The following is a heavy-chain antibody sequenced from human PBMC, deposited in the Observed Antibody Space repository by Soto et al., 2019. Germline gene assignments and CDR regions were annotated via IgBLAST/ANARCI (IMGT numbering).Heavy chain of an antibody. Sequence: QVQLVESGGGVVQPGRSLRLSCAASGFTFSSYGMHWVRQAPGKGLEWVAVIWYDGSNKYYADSGKGRFTISRDNSKNTLYLQMNSLRAEDTAVYYCARDRLIAARRQRLTLNWFDPWGQGTLVTVSS. CDR3: ARDRLIAARRQRLTLNWFDP. J-gene: IGHJ5*02. V-gene: IGHV3-33*01. CDR2: IWYDGSNK. CDR1: GFTFSSYG. D-gene: IGHD6-6*01.